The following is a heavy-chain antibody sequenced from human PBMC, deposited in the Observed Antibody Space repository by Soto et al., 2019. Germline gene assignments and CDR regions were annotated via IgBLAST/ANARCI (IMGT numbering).Heavy chain of an antibody. CDR1: GFTFSSYA. J-gene: IGHJ4*02. V-gene: IGHV3-23*01. D-gene: IGHD3-22*01. CDR3: AKEMTSGYYLFDY. CDR2: ISGTGGST. Sequence: EVQLLKSGGGLLQPGGSLRLSCAAAGFTFSSYAMSWVHQAPGKGLERVSTISGTGGSTYYPDSVKGRFTIARDNSKNTVYLQMNNLRAEDAAVYYCAKEMTSGYYLFDYWGQGTLVTVS.